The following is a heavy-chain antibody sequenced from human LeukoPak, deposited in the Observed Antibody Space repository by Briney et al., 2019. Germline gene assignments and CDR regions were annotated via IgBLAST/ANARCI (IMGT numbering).Heavy chain of an antibody. CDR1: GGSFSGFY. Sequence: SETLSLTCAVYGGSFSGFYCSWIRQPPGKGLEWIGEINHSGSTNYNPSLKSRVTISVDTSKNQFSLKLSSVTAADTAVYYCARPGGVSGMDVWGKGTTVTVSS. D-gene: IGHD1-14*01. V-gene: IGHV4-34*01. J-gene: IGHJ6*04. CDR3: ARPGGVSGMDV. CDR2: INHSGST.